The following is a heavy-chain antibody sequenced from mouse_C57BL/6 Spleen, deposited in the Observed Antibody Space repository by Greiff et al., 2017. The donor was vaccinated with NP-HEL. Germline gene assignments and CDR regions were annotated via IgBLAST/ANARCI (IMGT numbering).Heavy chain of an antibody. V-gene: IGHV1-50*01. J-gene: IGHJ1*03. Sequence: VQLQQPGAELVKPGASVKLSCKASGYTFTSYWMQWVKQRPGQGLEWIGEIDPSDSYTNYNQKFKGKATLTVDTSSSTAYMQLSSLTSEDSAVYYCARMAIYYGYRYFDVWGTGTTVTVSS. CDR1: GYTFTSYW. D-gene: IGHD2-1*01. CDR3: ARMAIYYGYRYFDV. CDR2: IDPSDSYT.